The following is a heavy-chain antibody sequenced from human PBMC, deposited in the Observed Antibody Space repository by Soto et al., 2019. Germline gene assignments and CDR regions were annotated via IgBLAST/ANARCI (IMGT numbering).Heavy chain of an antibody. CDR2: ISYDGSNK. CDR3: AKDGVNYYDSSGSFDY. D-gene: IGHD3-22*01. Sequence: GGSLRLSCAASGFTFSSYGMHWVRQAPGKGLEWVAVISYDGSNKYYADSVKGRFTISRDNSKNTLYLQMNSLRAEDTAVYYCAKDGVNYYDSSGSFDYWGQGTLVTVSS. CDR1: GFTFSSYG. J-gene: IGHJ4*02. V-gene: IGHV3-30*18.